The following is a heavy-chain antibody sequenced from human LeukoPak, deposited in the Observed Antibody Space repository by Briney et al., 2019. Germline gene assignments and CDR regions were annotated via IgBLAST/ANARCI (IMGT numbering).Heavy chain of an antibody. J-gene: IGHJ6*02. CDR2: INPNSGGT. V-gene: IGHV1-2*02. CDR1: GYTFTGYY. Sequence: ASVKVSCKASGYTFTGYYMHWVRQAPGQGLQWMGWINPNSGGTNYAQKFQGRVTMTRATSISTVYMELSRLRSDDTAVYYCARGYYDILTAPYYYGMDVWGQGTTVTVSS. D-gene: IGHD3-9*01. CDR3: ARGYYDILTAPYYYGMDV.